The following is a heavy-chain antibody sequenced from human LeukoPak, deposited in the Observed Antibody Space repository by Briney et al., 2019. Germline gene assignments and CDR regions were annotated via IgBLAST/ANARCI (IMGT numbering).Heavy chain of an antibody. V-gene: IGHV1-46*01. J-gene: IGHJ4*02. D-gene: IGHD3-22*01. CDR2: INPLAGGT. CDR1: GYTFTSYY. CDR3: ARGDSSAYQVDY. Sequence: ASVKVSCKASGYTFTSYYLHWVRQARGQGLEWMGIINPLAGGTTYAQKFQGRVTMTTDTSTSTIYMELSNLRSEDTALYFCARGDSSAYQVDYWGQGTLVTVSS.